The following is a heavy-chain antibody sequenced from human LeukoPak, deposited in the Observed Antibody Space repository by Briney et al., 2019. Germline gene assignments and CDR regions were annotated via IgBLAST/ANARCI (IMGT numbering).Heavy chain of an antibody. J-gene: IGHJ3*02. CDR1: GFTFSAYG. CDR3: ARDSPTGDAFDI. CDR2: VRYDGSNK. Sequence: AGGSLRLSCAASGFTFSAYGMHWVRQAPGKGLEWEAFVRYDGSNKYYADSVKGRFTISRDNSTNTLYLQMNSLRAEDTAVYYCARDSPTGDAFDIWGQGTMVTVSS. D-gene: IGHD4-17*01. V-gene: IGHV3-30*02.